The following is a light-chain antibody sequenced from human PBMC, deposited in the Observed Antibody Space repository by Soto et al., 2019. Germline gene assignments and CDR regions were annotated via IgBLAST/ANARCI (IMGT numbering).Light chain of an antibody. V-gene: IGLV2-8*01. J-gene: IGLJ2*01. CDR2: EVS. Sequence: QSALTQPPSASGSPGQSVTISCTGTSSDVGGYNYVSWYQQHPAKAPKLMIYEVSKRPSGVPDRFSGSKSGNTASLTVSGLQAEDEADYCCSSFAGSTVVFGGGTKLTVL. CDR3: SSFAGSTVV. CDR1: SSDVGGYNY.